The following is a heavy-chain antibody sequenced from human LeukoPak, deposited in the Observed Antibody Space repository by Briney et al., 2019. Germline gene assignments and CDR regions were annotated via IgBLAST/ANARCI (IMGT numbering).Heavy chain of an antibody. D-gene: IGHD5-24*01. V-gene: IGHV6-1*01. Sequence: SQTLSLTCAISGDSVSSNSAAWNSIRQSPSRGLEWLGRTYYRSKWYNGYTVSVKSRITINPDTSKNQFSLQLNSVTPGDTAVYFCVRSGRDGYLDYWGQGTLVTVSS. J-gene: IGHJ4*02. CDR1: GDSVSSNSAA. CDR3: VRSGRDGYLDY. CDR2: TYYRSKWYN.